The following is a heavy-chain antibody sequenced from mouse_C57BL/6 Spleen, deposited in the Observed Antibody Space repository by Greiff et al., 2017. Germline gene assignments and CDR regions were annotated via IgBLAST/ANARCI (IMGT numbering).Heavy chain of an antibody. CDR3: AREGYDGGAY. CDR2: IYPSDSET. V-gene: IGHV1-61*01. J-gene: IGHJ3*01. D-gene: IGHD2-3*01. CDR1: GYTFTSYW. Sequence: QVQLKQPGAELVRPGSSVKLSCKASGYTFTSYWMDWVKQRPGQGLEWIGNIYPSDSETHYNQKFKDKATLTVDKSSSTAYMQLSSLTSEDSAVYYCAREGYDGGAYWGQGTLVTVSA.